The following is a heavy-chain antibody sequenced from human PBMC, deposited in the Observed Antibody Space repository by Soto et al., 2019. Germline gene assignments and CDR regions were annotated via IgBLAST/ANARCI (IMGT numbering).Heavy chain of an antibody. J-gene: IGHJ6*02. V-gene: IGHV1-46*03. CDR1: AYTFTSYY. CDR2: INPSGGST. CDR3: ANSNYYSDGMDR. Sequence: ASGKVSCKASAYTFTSYYMHWVRQAPGQGLEWMGIINPSGGSTSYAQRFQGRVTMTRDTSTSTVYMELSSLRSEDTAVYYRANSNYYSDGMDRWGQGTTVTVSS. D-gene: IGHD5-18*01.